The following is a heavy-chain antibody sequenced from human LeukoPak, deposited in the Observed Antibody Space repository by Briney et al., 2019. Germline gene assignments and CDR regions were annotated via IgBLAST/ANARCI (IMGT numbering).Heavy chain of an antibody. CDR3: ARDFGRGGSGWYRRSPDDAFDI. Sequence: SETLSLTCTVSGGSISSGGYYWSWIRQHPGKGLEWIGYIYYSGSTYYNPSLKSRVTISVDTSKNQFFLKLSSVTAADTAVYYCARDFGRGGSGWYRRSPDDAFDIWGQGTMVTVSS. D-gene: IGHD6-19*01. V-gene: IGHV4-31*03. CDR2: IYYSGST. J-gene: IGHJ3*02. CDR1: GGSISSGGYY.